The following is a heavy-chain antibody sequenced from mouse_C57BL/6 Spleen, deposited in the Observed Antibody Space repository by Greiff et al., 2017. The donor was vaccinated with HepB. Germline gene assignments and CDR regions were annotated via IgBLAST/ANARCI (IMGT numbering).Heavy chain of an antibody. J-gene: IGHJ1*03. CDR1: GYSITSGYY. CDR3: ARGGPYYSNYEDDWYFDV. D-gene: IGHD2-5*01. CDR2: ISYDGSN. V-gene: IGHV3-6*01. Sequence: EVQLQESGPGLVKPSQSLSLTCSVTGYSITSGYYWNWIRQFPGNKLEWMGYISYDGSNNYNPSLKNRISITRDTSKNQFFLKLNSVTTEDTATYYCARGGPYYSNYEDDWYFDVWGTGTTVTVSS.